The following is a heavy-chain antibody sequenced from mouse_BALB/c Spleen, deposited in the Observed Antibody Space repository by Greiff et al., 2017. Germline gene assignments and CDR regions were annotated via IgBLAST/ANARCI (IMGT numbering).Heavy chain of an antibody. V-gene: IGHV1-82*01. Sequence: VKLQESGPELVKPGASVKISCKASGYAFSSSWMNWVKQRPGQGLEWIGRIYPGDGDTNYNGKFKGKATLTADKSSSTAYMQLSSLTSVDSAVYFCARDDYDGAMDYWGQGTSVTVSS. CDR2: IYPGDGDT. J-gene: IGHJ4*01. CDR1: GYAFSSSW. D-gene: IGHD2-4*01. CDR3: ARDDYDGAMDY.